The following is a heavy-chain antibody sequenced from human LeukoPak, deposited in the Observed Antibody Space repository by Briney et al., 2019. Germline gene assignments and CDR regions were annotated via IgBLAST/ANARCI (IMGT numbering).Heavy chain of an antibody. D-gene: IGHD3-10*01. CDR2: VYYTGNT. V-gene: IGHV4-39*07. CDR1: GISISSSNSY. CDR3: ARGDIAQPRVRGVTWYFDL. J-gene: IGHJ2*01. Sequence: SEGPSVTRTVPGISISSSNSYWGWVRHPPGEGLEWLWSVYYTGNTYYNASLKSRVTISVDPSKNQFSLKLNSVTAADTAVYYCARGDIAQPRVRGVTWYFDLWGRGTLVTVSS.